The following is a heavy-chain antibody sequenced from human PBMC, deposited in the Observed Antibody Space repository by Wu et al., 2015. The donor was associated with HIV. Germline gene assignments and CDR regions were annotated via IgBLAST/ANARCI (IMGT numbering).Heavy chain of an antibody. D-gene: IGHD2-21*02. Sequence: QVQLVQSGAEVKKPGASVKVSCKASGYTFTSYGISWVRQAPGQGLEWMGWISVYYGNTKYAQKLQGRVTMTTDTSTSTAYMELRSLRSDDTAVYYCARRGYCGGDCYGNALDIWGQGTMVTVSS. CDR1: GYTFTSYG. CDR2: ISVYYGNT. CDR3: ARRGYCGGDCYGNALDI. J-gene: IGHJ3*02. V-gene: IGHV1-18*01.